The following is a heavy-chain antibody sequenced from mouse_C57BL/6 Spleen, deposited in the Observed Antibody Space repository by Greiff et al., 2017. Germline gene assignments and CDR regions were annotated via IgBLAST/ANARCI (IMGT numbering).Heavy chain of an antibody. CDR3: ATPYDYAYAMDY. Sequence: EVQLQESGPGLVKPSQSLSLTCSVTGYSITSGYYWNWIRQFPGNQLEWMGYISYDGSNNYNPSLKNRISITRDTSKNQFFLKLNSVTTEDTATYYCATPYDYAYAMDYWGQGTSVTVSS. V-gene: IGHV3-6*01. J-gene: IGHJ4*01. D-gene: IGHD2-4*01. CDR1: GYSITSGYY. CDR2: ISYDGSN.